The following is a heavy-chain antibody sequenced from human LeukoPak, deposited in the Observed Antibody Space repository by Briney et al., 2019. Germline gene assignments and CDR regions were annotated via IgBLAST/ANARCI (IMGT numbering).Heavy chain of an antibody. CDR1: GFTFTNYW. CDR3: ARALGSLRLLGCMDF. V-gene: IGHV3-7*05. J-gene: IGHJ6*02. CDR2: IKQDESEQ. D-gene: IGHD3-10*01. Sequence: PGGSLRHSCAASGFTFTNYWMNWVRHAPGRGVEWVAIIKQDESEQYCVDSVKGRITISRDNDKNSLYLHMNSLRAEDTAAYYCARALGSLRLLGCMDFWGQGTTVIVSS.